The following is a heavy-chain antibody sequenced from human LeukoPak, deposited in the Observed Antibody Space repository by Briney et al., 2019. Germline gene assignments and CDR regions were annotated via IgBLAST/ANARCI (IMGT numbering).Heavy chain of an antibody. CDR2: ISGSGGST. Sequence: ETLSLTCTVSGGSISSSSYYWGWIRQPPGKGLEWVSAISGSGGSTYYADSVKGRFTISRDNSKNTLYLQMNSLRAEDTAVYYCAKDRGRITFGGVKYYFDYWGQGTLVTVSS. J-gene: IGHJ4*02. CDR3: AKDRGRITFGGVKYYFDY. D-gene: IGHD3-16*01. V-gene: IGHV3-23*01. CDR1: GGSISSSSYY.